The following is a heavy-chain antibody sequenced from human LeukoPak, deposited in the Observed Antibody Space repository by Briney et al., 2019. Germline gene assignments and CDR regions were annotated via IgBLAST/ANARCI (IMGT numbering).Heavy chain of an antibody. Sequence: SVKVSCKASGGTLSSYAISWVRQAPGQGLEWMGRIIPIFGIANYAQKFQGRVTITADKSTSTAYMELSSLRSEDTAVYYCAGLRKNGYFDLWGRGTLVTVSS. V-gene: IGHV1-69*04. CDR1: GGTLSSYA. CDR3: AGLRKNGYFDL. J-gene: IGHJ2*01. CDR2: IIPIFGIA.